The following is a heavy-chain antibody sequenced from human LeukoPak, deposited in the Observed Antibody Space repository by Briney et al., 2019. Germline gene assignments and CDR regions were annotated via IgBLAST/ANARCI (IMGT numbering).Heavy chain of an antibody. CDR3: AGGVPAANTVYYLDV. Sequence: GGSLRLSCAASGFTFSSYTMNWVRQAPGEGPEWVSSISGPSRYIYYADSVGGRFTIPRDKPKNSLYLQMHSLGAEDTAVYYCAGGVPAANTVYYLDVWGNGTTVTVSS. D-gene: IGHD2-2*01. CDR1: GFTFSSYT. J-gene: IGHJ6*03. V-gene: IGHV3-21*01. CDR2: ISGPSRYI.